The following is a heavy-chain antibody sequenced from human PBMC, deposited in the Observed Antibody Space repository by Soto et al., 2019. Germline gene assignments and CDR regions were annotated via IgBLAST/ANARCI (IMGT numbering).Heavy chain of an antibody. V-gene: IGHV4-59*11. D-gene: IGHD6-19*01. CDR2: ISYTGET. CDR3: ARSTYSSFFDY. Sequence: SETLSLTCTVSGGSIFTHYWSWIRQPPGKGLEWIAYISYTGETTENPSLQSRVAMSRDTPKNHFSLKLSSVTAADTAVYYCARSTYSSFFDYWGQGTLVTVSS. J-gene: IGHJ4*02. CDR1: GGSIFTHY.